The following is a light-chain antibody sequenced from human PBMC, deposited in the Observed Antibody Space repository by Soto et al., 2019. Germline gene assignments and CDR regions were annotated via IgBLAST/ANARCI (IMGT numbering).Light chain of an antibody. CDR2: DTS. CDR3: QHYVNWPLT. J-gene: IGKJ4*01. CDR1: QGIGST. Sequence: EVVMTQSPATLSVSPGERATLSCRASQGIGSTLAWYQQKPGQTPRLLIYDTSTRATGVPARFIGSASGTEFTLTITSLQSEDFAVYYCQHYVNWPLTFGGGTRVENK. V-gene: IGKV3-15*01.